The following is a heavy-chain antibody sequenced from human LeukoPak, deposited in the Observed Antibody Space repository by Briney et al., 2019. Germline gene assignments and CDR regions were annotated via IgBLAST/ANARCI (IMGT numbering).Heavy chain of an antibody. V-gene: IGHV3-30*18. D-gene: IGHD3-22*01. Sequence: PGRSLRLSCAASGFTFNSYAMHWVRQAPGKGLEWVAVISFDGRNKYYPDSVKGRFTISRDNSKNALYLQMNSLRAEDTAVYFCAKFDYYDSTSHLTGDAFDIWGQGTMVTVSS. J-gene: IGHJ3*02. CDR2: ISFDGRNK. CDR3: AKFDYYDSTSHLTGDAFDI. CDR1: GFTFNSYA.